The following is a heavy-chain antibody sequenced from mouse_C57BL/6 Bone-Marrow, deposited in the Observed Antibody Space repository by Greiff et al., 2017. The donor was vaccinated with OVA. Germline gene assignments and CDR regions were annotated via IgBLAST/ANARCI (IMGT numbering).Heavy chain of an antibody. CDR2: ISSGSSTI. Sequence: EVKLVESGGGLVKPGGSLKLSCAASGFTFSDYGMHWVRQAPEKGLEWVAYISSGSSTIYYADTVKGRFTISRDNAKNNLYLQMSHLKSEDTAMYYCARGGITGPHYWGQGTTLTVSS. J-gene: IGHJ2*01. D-gene: IGHD1-1*01. CDR1: GFTFSDYG. CDR3: ARGGITGPHY. V-gene: IGHV5-17*03.